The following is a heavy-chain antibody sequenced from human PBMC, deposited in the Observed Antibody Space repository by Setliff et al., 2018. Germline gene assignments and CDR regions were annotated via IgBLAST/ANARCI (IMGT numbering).Heavy chain of an antibody. J-gene: IGHJ4*02. Sequence: PGGSLRLSCATSGFTFRDYSLTWVRQAPGKGLEWVSGIDQASHPYYPDSMKGRFAISRDNSRNTISLQMNSLRAEDTAVYYCARASSYGYDFWGQGTLVTVSS. CDR1: GFTFRDYS. CDR3: ARASSYGYDF. CDR2: IDQASHP. D-gene: IGHD5-18*01. V-gene: IGHV3-53*01.